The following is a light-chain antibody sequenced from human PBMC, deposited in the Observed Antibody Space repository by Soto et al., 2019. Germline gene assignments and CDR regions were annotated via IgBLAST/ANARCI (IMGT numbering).Light chain of an antibody. CDR1: SGHSNYA. V-gene: IGLV4-69*01. CDR2: LNSDGSH. Sequence: QLVLTQSPSASASLGASVRLTCTLSSGHSNYAIAWHQQQPEKGPRYLMILNSDGSHSKGDGIPDRFSGSSSGAERYLTISSLQSEDEADYYCQAWDTGPLLGGATQLTVL. J-gene: IGLJ3*02. CDR3: QAWDTGPL.